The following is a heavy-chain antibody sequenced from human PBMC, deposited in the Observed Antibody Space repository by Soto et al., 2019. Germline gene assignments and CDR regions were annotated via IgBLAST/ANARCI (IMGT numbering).Heavy chain of an antibody. D-gene: IGHD3-10*01. CDR3: ARSGSGSYFDYYGMDV. J-gene: IGHJ6*02. CDR2: INHSGST. CDR1: GGSFSGYY. V-gene: IGHV4-34*01. Sequence: SSETLSLTCAVYGGSFSGYYWSWIRQPPGKGLEWIGEINHSGSTNYNPSLKSRVTISVDTSKNQFSLKLSSVTAADTAVYYCARSGSGSYFDYYGMDVWGQGTTVTVYS.